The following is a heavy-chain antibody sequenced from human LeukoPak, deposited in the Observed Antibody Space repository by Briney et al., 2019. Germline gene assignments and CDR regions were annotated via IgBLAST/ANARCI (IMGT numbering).Heavy chain of an antibody. CDR1: GFTFSSYW. CDR2: IKQDGSEK. V-gene: IGHV3-7*01. J-gene: IGHJ5*02. D-gene: IGHD3-22*01. Sequence: GGSLRLSCAASGFTFSSYWMSWVRQAPEKGLEWVANIKQDGSEKNYVDSLKGRFTISRDNAKNSLFLQMNSLRAEDTAVYYCASLGGSYYDTSDNPWGQGTLVTVSS. CDR3: ASLGGSYYDTSDNP.